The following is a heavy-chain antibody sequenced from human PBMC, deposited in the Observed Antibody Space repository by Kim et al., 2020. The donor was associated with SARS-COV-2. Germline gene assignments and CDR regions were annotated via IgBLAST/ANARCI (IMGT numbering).Heavy chain of an antibody. CDR3: AKAYSSGWYYFDY. D-gene: IGHD6-19*01. V-gene: IGHV3-43*01. J-gene: IGHJ4*02. Sequence: YAAAVKARFTISRDNSHNALYVQMNGLRTEDTALYYCAKAYSSGWYYFDYWGQGTLVTVSS.